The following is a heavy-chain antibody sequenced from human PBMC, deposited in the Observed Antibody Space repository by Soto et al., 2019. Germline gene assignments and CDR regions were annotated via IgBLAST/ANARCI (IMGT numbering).Heavy chain of an antibody. CDR2: ISYTGANQ. D-gene: IGHD3-16*01. J-gene: IGHJ5*02. CDR3: ARDAFIYGRGAYYDP. CDR1: GFTFSTYA. Sequence: QVRLVESGGGAVQPGDSLRLSCDASGFTFSTYALHWVRQAPGKGLEWVAFISYTGANQYYADSVKGRFTVSRDNSKNITSLQITSFTPEDSAVYYCARDAFIYGRGAYYDPWGQGTLVTVSS. V-gene: IGHV3-30-3*01.